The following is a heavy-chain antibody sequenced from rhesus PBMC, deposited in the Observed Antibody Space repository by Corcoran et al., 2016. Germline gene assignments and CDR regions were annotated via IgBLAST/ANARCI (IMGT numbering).Heavy chain of an antibody. CDR3: ARGGFPRRQRPYFDY. J-gene: IGHJ4*01. CDR1: GGSISINY. Sequence: QLQLQESGPGLVKPSETLSLTCAVSGGSISINYWSWIRQPPGKGLEWIGRISGSGGSTDYNPSLKSRVTISTDTSKNQFSLKLSSVTAADTAVYYCARGGFPRRQRPYFDYWGQGVLVTVSS. V-gene: IGHV4-173*01. CDR2: ISGSGGST. D-gene: IGHD6-25*01.